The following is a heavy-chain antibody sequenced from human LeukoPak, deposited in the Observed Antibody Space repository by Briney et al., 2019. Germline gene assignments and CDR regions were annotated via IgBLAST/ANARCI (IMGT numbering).Heavy chain of an antibody. V-gene: IGHV3-30*04. D-gene: IGHD3-10*01. CDR3: AKDLARMVRGYYFDY. CDR1: GFIFRNYA. Sequence: GGSLRLSCVTSGFIFRNYAMHWIRQTPGKGLEWVAVIFYDGTIQYYADSVKGRFTISRDNSKNTLYLQMNSLRAEDTAVYYCAKDLARMVRGYYFDYWGQGTLVTVSS. J-gene: IGHJ4*02. CDR2: IFYDGTIQ.